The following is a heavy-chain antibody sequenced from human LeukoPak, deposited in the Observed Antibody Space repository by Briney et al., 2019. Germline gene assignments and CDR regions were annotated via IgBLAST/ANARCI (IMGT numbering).Heavy chain of an antibody. V-gene: IGHV4-59*01. Sequence: PSETLSLTCTVSGGSISSYYWSWIRQPPGKGLEWIGYIYYSGSTNYNPSLKSRVTISVDTSKNQFSLKLSSVTAADTAVYYCAKDLYSSSWSFDYWGQGTLVTVSS. J-gene: IGHJ4*02. CDR1: GGSISSYY. CDR3: AKDLYSSSWSFDY. D-gene: IGHD6-13*01. CDR2: IYYSGST.